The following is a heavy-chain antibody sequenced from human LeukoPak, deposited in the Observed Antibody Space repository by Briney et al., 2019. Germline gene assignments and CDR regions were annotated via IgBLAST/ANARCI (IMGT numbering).Heavy chain of an antibody. CDR2: ISAYNGNT. CDR3: ARVFPGWYPFDY. Sequence: GASVKVSCKASGYTFTSYDINWVRQAPGQGLEWMGWISAYNGNTNYAQKLQGRVTMTTDTSTSTAYMELRSLRSDDTAVYYCARVFPGWYPFDYWGQGTLVTVSS. V-gene: IGHV1-18*01. D-gene: IGHD6-19*01. J-gene: IGHJ4*02. CDR1: GYTFTSYD.